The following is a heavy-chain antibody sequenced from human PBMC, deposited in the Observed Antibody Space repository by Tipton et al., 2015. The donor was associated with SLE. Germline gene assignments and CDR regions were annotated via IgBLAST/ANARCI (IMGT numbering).Heavy chain of an antibody. CDR3: AGGSYYYFDY. CDR1: GFTFSGSA. V-gene: IGHV3-73*01. Sequence: SLRLSCAASGFTFSGSAMHWVRQASGKGLEWVGRIRSKPNSYATAYAASVKGRFTISRDDSKNTAYLQMNSLRTEDTAVYYCAGGSYYYFDYWGQGTLVTVSS. CDR2: IRSKPNSYAT. J-gene: IGHJ4*02. D-gene: IGHD1-26*01.